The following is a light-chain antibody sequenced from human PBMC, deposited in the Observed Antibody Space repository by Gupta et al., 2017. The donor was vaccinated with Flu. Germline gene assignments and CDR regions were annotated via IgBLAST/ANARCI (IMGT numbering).Light chain of an antibody. CDR2: EVS. CDR1: SSDVGGYNY. J-gene: IGLJ3*02. Sequence: QSALPQPASVSGSPGQSITISCTGTSSDVGGYNYVSWYQQHPGKAPKLMIYEVSNRPSGVSNRFSGSKSGNTASLTISGLQAEDEADYYCSSYISSSTLVFGGGTKLTVL. V-gene: IGLV2-14*01. CDR3: SSYISSSTLV.